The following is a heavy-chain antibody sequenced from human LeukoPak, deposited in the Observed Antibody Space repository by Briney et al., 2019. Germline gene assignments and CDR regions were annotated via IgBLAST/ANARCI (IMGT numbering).Heavy chain of an antibody. CDR3: ARSPGIAAAGPYDY. Sequence: SETLSLTCAVYVGSFSGYYWSWIRQPPGKGLEWIGEINHSGSTNYNPSLKSRVTISVDTSKNQFSLKLSSVTAADTAVYYCARSPGIAAAGPYDYWGQGTLVTVSS. D-gene: IGHD6-13*01. V-gene: IGHV4-34*01. J-gene: IGHJ4*02. CDR2: INHSGST. CDR1: VGSFSGYY.